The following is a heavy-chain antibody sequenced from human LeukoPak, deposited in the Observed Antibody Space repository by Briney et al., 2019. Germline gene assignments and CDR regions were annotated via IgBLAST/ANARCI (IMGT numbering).Heavy chain of an antibody. CDR3: ARDQGVRGSYRTYYYGMDV. J-gene: IGHJ6*04. CDR1: GLAVSSNY. CDR2: MHSDGST. D-gene: IGHD3-16*01. V-gene: IGHV3-53*01. Sequence: GGSLRLSCAASGLAVSSNYMSWVRQPPGKGLEWVSVMHSDGSTYYANSVKGRFTLSRDKLQNTLSLQMDSLRGEDTAVDYCARDQGVRGSYRTYYYGMDVWGKGTTVTVSS.